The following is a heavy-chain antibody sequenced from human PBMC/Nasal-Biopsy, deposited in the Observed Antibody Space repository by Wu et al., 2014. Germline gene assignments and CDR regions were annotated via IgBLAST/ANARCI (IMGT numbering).Heavy chain of an antibody. Sequence: TLSLTCSVSGVSISSDYWSWIRQPPGKGLEWIGYIYYSGRTNYNPSLKSRVTMSIDTSKNQFSLKLTSVTAADTAVYYCARGRNDDSNFDLWGRG. J-gene: IGHJ2*01. CDR3: ARGRNDDSNFDL. V-gene: IGHV4-59*01. D-gene: IGHD1-1*01. CDR2: IYYSGRT. CDR1: GVSISSDY.